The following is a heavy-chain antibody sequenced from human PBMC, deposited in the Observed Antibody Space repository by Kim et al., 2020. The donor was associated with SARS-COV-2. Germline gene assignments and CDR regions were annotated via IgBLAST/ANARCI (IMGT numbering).Heavy chain of an antibody. CDR3: AKDRGGIVVVVAFDI. Sequence: GGSLRLSCAASGFTFSSYGMHWVRQAPGKGLEWVAVISYDGSNKYYADSVKGRFTISRDNSKNTLYLQMNSLRAEDTAVYYCAKDRGGIVVVVAFDIWGQGTMVTVSS. D-gene: IGHD2-2*01. J-gene: IGHJ3*02. CDR1: GFTFSSYG. V-gene: IGHV3-30*18. CDR2: ISYDGSNK.